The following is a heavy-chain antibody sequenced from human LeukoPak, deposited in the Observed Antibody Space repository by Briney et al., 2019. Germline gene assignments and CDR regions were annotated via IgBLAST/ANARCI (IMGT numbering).Heavy chain of an antibody. Sequence: GASVKVSCKASGYTFTSYGISWVRQAPGQGLEWMGWISAYNGNTNYAQKLQGRVTMTTDTSTSTAYMELWSLRSDDTAVYYCAREKAARRYYYYGMDVWGQGTTVTVSS. CDR1: GYTFTSYG. CDR3: AREKAARRYYYYGMDV. D-gene: IGHD6-6*01. J-gene: IGHJ6*02. V-gene: IGHV1-18*01. CDR2: ISAYNGNT.